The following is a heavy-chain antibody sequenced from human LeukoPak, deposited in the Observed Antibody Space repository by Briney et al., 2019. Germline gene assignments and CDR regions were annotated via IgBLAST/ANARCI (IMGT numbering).Heavy chain of an antibody. D-gene: IGHD2-15*01. J-gene: IGHJ5*02. Sequence: GASVKVSCKASGYTFTSYGISWVRQAPGQGLEWMGWISAYNGNTNYAQKLQGRVTMTTDTSTSTAYMELRSLRSDDTAVYYCARIWVLGCSGGSCYPANWFDPWGQGTLVTVSS. V-gene: IGHV1-18*01. CDR3: ARIWVLGCSGGSCYPANWFDP. CDR1: GYTFTSYG. CDR2: ISAYNGNT.